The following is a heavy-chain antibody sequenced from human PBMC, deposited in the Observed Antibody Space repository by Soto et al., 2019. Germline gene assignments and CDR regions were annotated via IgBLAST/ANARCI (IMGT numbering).Heavy chain of an antibody. CDR3: ARSRSYYDSSGPLDY. J-gene: IGHJ4*01. CDR1: GYTFTGYY. Sequence: SVKDSCKASGYTFTGYYMHWVRQAPVQGLEWMGWINPNSGGTNYAQKFQGRVTMTRDTSISTAYMELSRLRSDDTAVYYCARSRSYYDSSGPLDYWGQGTLVTVSS. V-gene: IGHV1-2*02. CDR2: INPNSGGT. D-gene: IGHD3-22*01.